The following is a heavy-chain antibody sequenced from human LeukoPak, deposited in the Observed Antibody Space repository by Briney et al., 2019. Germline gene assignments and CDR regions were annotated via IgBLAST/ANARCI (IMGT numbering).Heavy chain of an antibody. Sequence: GGSLRLSCAASGFTFSSYEMNWVRQAPGKGLEWVANIKQDGSEKYYVDSVKGRFTISRDNAKNSLYLQMNSLRAEDTAVYYCARAGRAVVTAGYYYMDVWGKGTTVTVSS. V-gene: IGHV3-7*01. CDR2: IKQDGSEK. D-gene: IGHD2-21*02. J-gene: IGHJ6*03. CDR3: ARAGRAVVTAGYYYMDV. CDR1: GFTFSSYE.